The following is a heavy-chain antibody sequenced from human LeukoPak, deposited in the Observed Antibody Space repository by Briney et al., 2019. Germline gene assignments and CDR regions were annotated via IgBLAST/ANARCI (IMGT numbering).Heavy chain of an antibody. CDR1: EFTFSTYE. D-gene: IGHD3-9*01. V-gene: IGHV3-48*01. J-gene: IGHJ4*02. CDR3: ARDEQRGLRYFDY. Sequence: GGSLRLSCAASEFTFSTYEMNWVRQAPGKGLELISYISSSSSTIYYADSVKGRFTISRDNAKNSLYLQMNSLRAEDTAVYYCARDEQRGLRYFDYWGQGTLVTVSS. CDR2: ISSSSSTI.